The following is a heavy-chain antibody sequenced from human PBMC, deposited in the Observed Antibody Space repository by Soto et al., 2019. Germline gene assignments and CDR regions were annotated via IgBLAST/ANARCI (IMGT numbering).Heavy chain of an antibody. CDR3: ARGGAGFDI. D-gene: IGHD6-19*01. Sequence: EVQLLESGGGLVHPGGSLTLSCAASGVTFSNYWMHWVRQAPGKGLVWVSRINSDGSSTTYADSVKGRFTISRDNAKNTLYLEMNSRRAEDKAVYYCARGGAGFDIWGQGTMVAVSS. J-gene: IGHJ3*02. CDR1: GVTFSNYW. CDR2: INSDGSST. V-gene: IGHV3-74*01.